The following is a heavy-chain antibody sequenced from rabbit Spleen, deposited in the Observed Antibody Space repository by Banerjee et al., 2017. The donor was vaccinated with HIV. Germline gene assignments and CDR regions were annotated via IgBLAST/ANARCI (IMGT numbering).Heavy chain of an antibody. V-gene: IGHV1S40*01. CDR3: ARGVNSGGAGSDL. D-gene: IGHD3-1*01. CDR2: IGTVTGNT. J-gene: IGHJ4*01. CDR1: GFDLSNDYV. Sequence: QSLEESGGDLVKPGASLTLTCTASGFDLSNDYVMCWVRQAPGKGLEWIACIGTVTGNTAYASWAKGRFTISRSTSLNTLTLQMTSLIAADTATYFCARGVNSGGAGSDLWGPGTLVTVS.